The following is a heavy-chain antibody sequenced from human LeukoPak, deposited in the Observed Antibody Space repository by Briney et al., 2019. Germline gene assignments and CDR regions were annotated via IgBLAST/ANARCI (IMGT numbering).Heavy chain of an antibody. J-gene: IGHJ6*03. CDR2: ISSSSAYT. V-gene: IGHV3-21*01. D-gene: IGHD3-10*01. Sequence: GGSLRLSCAASGFTFSSYSMNWVRQAPGKGLEWVSSISSSSAYTYYADSVKGRFTISRDNAKNSLYLQMNSLRAEDTAVYYCAKDLGWFGELLPLYYYYYYMDVWGKGTTVTISS. CDR3: AKDLGWFGELLPLYYYYYYMDV. CDR1: GFTFSSYS.